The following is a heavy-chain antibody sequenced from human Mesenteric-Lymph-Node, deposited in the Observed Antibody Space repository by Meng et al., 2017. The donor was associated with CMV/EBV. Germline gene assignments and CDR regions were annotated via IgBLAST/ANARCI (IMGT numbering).Heavy chain of an antibody. D-gene: IGHD1-26*01. J-gene: IGHJ3*02. CDR2: ITPSGISV. Sequence: GGSLRLSCAASRFTFSDYYMSWIRRAPGKGLEWISYITPSGISVYYADSVKGRFTVSRDNAKNSLYLQMNSLRAEDTAVYYCARPKVGSRDAFDIWGQGTMVTVSS. CDR1: RFTFSDYY. V-gene: IGHV3-11*01. CDR3: ARPKVGSRDAFDI.